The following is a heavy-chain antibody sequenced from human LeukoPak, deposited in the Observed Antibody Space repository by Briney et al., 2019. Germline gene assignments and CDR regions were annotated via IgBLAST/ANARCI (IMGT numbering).Heavy chain of an antibody. V-gene: IGHV1-18*01. CDR2: ISAYNGNT. D-gene: IGHD6-19*01. CDR3: ARAGWMSSGWFSDY. CDR1: GYTFTSYG. Sequence: GASVKVSCKASGYTFTSYGISWVRQAPGQGLEWMGWISAYNGNTNYAQKFQGRVTMTRDMSTSTVYMELSSLRSEDTAVYYCARAGWMSSGWFSDYWGQGTLVTVSS. J-gene: IGHJ4*02.